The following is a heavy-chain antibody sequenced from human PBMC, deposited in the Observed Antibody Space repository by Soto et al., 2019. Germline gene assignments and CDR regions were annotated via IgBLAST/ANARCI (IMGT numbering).Heavy chain of an antibody. Sequence: SVKVSCKASGGTFSSYAISWVRQAPGQGLEWMGGIIPIFGTANYAQKFQGRVTITADESTSTAYMELSSLRSEDTAVYYCARVSSWYSPTPSLNWFDPWGQGTLVTVSS. CDR3: ARVSSWYSPTPSLNWFDP. J-gene: IGHJ5*02. CDR1: GGTFSSYA. V-gene: IGHV1-69*13. CDR2: IIPIFGTA. D-gene: IGHD6-13*01.